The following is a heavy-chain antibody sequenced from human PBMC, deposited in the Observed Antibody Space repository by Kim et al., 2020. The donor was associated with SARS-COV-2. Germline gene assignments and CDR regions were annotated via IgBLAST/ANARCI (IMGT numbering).Heavy chain of an antibody. J-gene: IGHJ6*02. Sequence: GGSLRLSCAASGFSVSNTAMNWVRQAPGKGLEWVAAISGHGRDTYYGDSVKGRLTISRDTSMNALYLQMNSLRPGDTAIYYCAKDIWDYIGMDAWGQGTTVTVSS. V-gene: IGHV3-23*01. CDR2: ISGHGRDT. CDR3: AKDIWDYIGMDA. D-gene: IGHD3-16*01. CDR1: GFSVSNTA.